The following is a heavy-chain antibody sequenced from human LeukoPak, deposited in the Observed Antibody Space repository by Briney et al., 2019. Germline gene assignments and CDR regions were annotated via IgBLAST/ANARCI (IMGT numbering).Heavy chain of an antibody. CDR2: IYYSGST. Sequence: SETLSLTCTVSGGSISIYYWSWIRQPPGKGLEWIGYIYYSGSTNYNPSLKSRVTISVDTSKNQFSLKLSSVTAADTAVYYCARGGSSGWYNPLDYWGQGTLVTVSS. CDR1: GGSISIYY. J-gene: IGHJ4*02. CDR3: ARGGSSGWYNPLDY. V-gene: IGHV4-59*01. D-gene: IGHD6-19*01.